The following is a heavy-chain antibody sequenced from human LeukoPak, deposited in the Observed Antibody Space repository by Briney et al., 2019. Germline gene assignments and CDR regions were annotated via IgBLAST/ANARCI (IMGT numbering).Heavy chain of an antibody. Sequence: ASLKVSCKTAGYTFTDYYVHWVRQAPGPGLEWLAWINPDSGATNFAQRFHGRVTMTRDTSVNTVHMEINRLRSDDTAVYYCARDLCHGGSCFHFDSWGQGTLVTVSS. V-gene: IGHV1-2*02. CDR2: INPDSGAT. CDR3: ARDLCHGGSCFHFDS. D-gene: IGHD2-15*01. J-gene: IGHJ4*02. CDR1: GYTFTDYY.